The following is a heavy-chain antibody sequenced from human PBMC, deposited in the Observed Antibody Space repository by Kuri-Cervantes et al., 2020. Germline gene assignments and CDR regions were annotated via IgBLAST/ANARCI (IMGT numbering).Heavy chain of an antibody. Sequence: GGSLRLSCAASGFTFSSYTMNWVRQAPGKGLEWVSSISSSSSYISYADSMKGRFTISRDNSKNSLYLQMNSLRAEDTALYYCAKDLYSYAGPNYFDYWGQGTLVTVSS. CDR1: GFTFSSYT. D-gene: IGHD5-18*01. V-gene: IGHV3-21*04. J-gene: IGHJ4*02. CDR2: ISSSSSYI. CDR3: AKDLYSYAGPNYFDY.